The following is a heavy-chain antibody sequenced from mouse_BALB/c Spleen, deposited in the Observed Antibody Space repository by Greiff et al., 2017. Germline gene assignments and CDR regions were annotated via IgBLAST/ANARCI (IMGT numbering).Heavy chain of an antibody. V-gene: IGHV1S81*02. CDR3: ARYYGSSPFDY. CDR2: INPSNGRT. Sequence: VQLQQPGAELVKPGASVKLSCKASGYTFTSYWMHWVKQRPGQGLEWIGEINPSNGRTNYNVKFKSKATLTVDKSSSTAYMQLSSLTSEDSAVYYCARYYGSSPFDYWGQGTTLTVSS. J-gene: IGHJ2*01. D-gene: IGHD1-1*01. CDR1: GYTFTSYW.